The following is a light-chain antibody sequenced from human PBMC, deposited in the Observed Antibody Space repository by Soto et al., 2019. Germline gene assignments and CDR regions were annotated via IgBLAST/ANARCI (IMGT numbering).Light chain of an antibody. Sequence: DIQMTQSPSTLSASVGDRVTITCRASQSISSWLAWYQQKPGKAPKLLIYKASSLESGVPSRFSGSGSGTDFTLTISSLQPDEFATYYCQQYNSPRAFGQGTKLVIK. J-gene: IGKJ2*01. V-gene: IGKV1-5*03. CDR3: QQYNSPRA. CDR2: KAS. CDR1: QSISSW.